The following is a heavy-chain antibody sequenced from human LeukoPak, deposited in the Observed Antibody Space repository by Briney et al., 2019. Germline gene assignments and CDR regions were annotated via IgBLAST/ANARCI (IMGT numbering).Heavy chain of an antibody. D-gene: IGHD6-19*01. CDR3: ARVGGIAVAGTPFDY. V-gene: IGHV4-39*07. J-gene: IGHJ4*02. CDR2: IYYSGTI. Sequence: SETLSLTCTVSGGSISSSSNYWGWIRQPPGKGLEWIGSIYYSGTIYYNSSLKSRVTISVGTSKNQFSLKLSSVTAADTAVYYCARVGGIAVAGTPFDYWGQGTLVTVSS. CDR1: GGSISSSSNY.